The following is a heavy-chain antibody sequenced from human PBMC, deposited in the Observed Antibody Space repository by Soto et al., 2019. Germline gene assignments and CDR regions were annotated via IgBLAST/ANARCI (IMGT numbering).Heavy chain of an antibody. Sequence: PVGSLRLSCAASGFTFSSYAMSWFRQAPVKGLEWVSGISGSGGSTYYADSVKGRFTFSRDNSKNTLYLQMNSLRAEDTAVYYCAKVMVKNWFDPWGQGTLVTVSS. V-gene: IGHV3-23*01. D-gene: IGHD5-18*01. CDR3: AKVMVKNWFDP. CDR1: GFTFSSYA. J-gene: IGHJ5*02. CDR2: ISGSGGST.